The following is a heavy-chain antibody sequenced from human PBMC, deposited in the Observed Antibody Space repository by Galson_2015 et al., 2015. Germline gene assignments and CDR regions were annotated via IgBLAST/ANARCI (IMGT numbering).Heavy chain of an antibody. CDR1: GGSMSGSY. V-gene: IGHV4-59*01. CDR2: IFYSGST. CDR3: ARRDSTTTAYFDY. D-gene: IGHD2/OR15-2a*01. J-gene: IGHJ4*02. Sequence: ETLSLTCTVSGGSMSGSYWTWIRQPPGKGLEWIGYIFYSGSTNYNPSLKGRVTMSVDTPNSQFSLRLTSVTTADTAVYYCARRDSTTTAYFDYWGQGTLVTVSS.